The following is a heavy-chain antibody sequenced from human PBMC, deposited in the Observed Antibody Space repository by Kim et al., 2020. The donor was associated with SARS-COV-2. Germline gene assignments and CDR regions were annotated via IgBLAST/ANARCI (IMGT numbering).Heavy chain of an antibody. Sequence: GGSLRLSCTASGFTFGDYAMSWVRQAPGKGLEWVGFIRSKAYGGTTEYAASVKGRFTISRDDSKSIAYLQMNSLKTEDTAVYYCTPNDCTNGVCQENWFDPWGQGTLVTVSS. D-gene: IGHD2-8*01. J-gene: IGHJ5*02. CDR1: GFTFGDYA. CDR2: IRSKAYGGTT. CDR3: TPNDCTNGVCQENWFDP. V-gene: IGHV3-49*04.